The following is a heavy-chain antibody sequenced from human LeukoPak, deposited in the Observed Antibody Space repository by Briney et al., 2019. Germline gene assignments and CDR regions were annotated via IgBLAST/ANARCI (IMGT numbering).Heavy chain of an antibody. V-gene: IGHV3-23*01. Sequence: GGSLRLSCAASGFTFSSYGMTWVRQAPGKGLEWVSSISGSVGDTYYADSVKGRFTISRDNAKNSLYLQMNSLRAEDTAVYYCTRGNEAMASYYFDYWGQGTLVTVSS. CDR3: TRGNEAMASYYFDY. CDR1: GFTFSSYG. D-gene: IGHD5-18*01. J-gene: IGHJ4*02. CDR2: ISGSVGDT.